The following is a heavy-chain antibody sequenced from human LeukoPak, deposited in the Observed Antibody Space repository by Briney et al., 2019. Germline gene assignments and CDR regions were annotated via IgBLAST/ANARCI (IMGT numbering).Heavy chain of an antibody. D-gene: IGHD5-12*01. CDR3: AREAADSGYDYYYYYMDV. Sequence: SETLSLTCTVSGGSISSYYWSWIRQPPGKGLEWIGYIYYSGSTNYNPSLKSRVTISVDTSKNQFSLKLSSVTAADTAVYYCAREAADSGYDYYYYYMDVWGKGTTVTISS. J-gene: IGHJ6*03. CDR2: IYYSGST. V-gene: IGHV4-59*01. CDR1: GGSISSYY.